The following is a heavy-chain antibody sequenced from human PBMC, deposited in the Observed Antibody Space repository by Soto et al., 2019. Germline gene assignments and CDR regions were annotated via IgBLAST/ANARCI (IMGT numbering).Heavy chain of an antibody. CDR2: ISYDGSNK. CDR3: AAEVVVAAFDY. CDR1: GFTFSSYG. J-gene: IGHJ4*02. D-gene: IGHD2-15*01. V-gene: IGHV3-30*03. Sequence: QVQLVESGGGVVQPGRSLRLSCAASGFTFSSYGMHWVRQAPGKGLEWVAVISYDGSNKYYADSVTGRFTISRDNSKNTLYLQMNSLRAEDTAVYYCAAEVVVAAFDYWGQGTLVTVSS.